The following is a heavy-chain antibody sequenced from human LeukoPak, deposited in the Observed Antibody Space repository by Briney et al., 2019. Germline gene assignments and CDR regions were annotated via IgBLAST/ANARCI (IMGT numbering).Heavy chain of an antibody. V-gene: IGHV3-11*04. J-gene: IGHJ4*02. D-gene: IGHD3-22*01. Sequence: GGSLRLSCAASGFTFSDYYMSWIRRAPGKGLEWVSYISSSGSTIYYADSVKGRFTISRDNAKNSLYLQMNSLRAEDTAVYYCARVSSIVVAVTFDYWGQGTLVTVSS. CDR2: ISSSGSTI. CDR1: GFTFSDYY. CDR3: ARVSSIVVAVTFDY.